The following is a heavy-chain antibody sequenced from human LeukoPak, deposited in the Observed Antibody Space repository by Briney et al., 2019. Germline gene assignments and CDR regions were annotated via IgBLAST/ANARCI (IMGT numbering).Heavy chain of an antibody. CDR3: VRVVTTSSGWYHFDN. CDR1: GIPITYHP. D-gene: IGHD6-13*01. J-gene: IGHJ4*02. V-gene: IGHV3-72*01. CDR2: SKTTKPNSCTT. Sequence: GGSLGLSCAASGIPITYHPMELGRPAPREGMEWVGRSKTTKPNSCTTEYAASVKGRFTISRDDSKNSLYLQLNSLKTEDTAVYYCVRVVTTSSGWYHFDNWGQGTLVTVSS.